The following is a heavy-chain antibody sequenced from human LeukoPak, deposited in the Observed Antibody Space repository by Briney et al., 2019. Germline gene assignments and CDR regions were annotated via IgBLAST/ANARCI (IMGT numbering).Heavy chain of an antibody. D-gene: IGHD3-22*01. J-gene: IGHJ4*02. CDR3: GRGPYDSSGYSDY. V-gene: IGHV1-2*02. Sequence: GASVKVSCKPSGYTFTGYYIHWVRQAPAQGREWMGGINPNSGGRNYSQMFQDRGTKTRDTSISTVYRELRRLTCDHAAAYYCGRGPYDSSGYSDYWGRGTLVTVSS. CDR1: GYTFTGYY. CDR2: INPNSGGR.